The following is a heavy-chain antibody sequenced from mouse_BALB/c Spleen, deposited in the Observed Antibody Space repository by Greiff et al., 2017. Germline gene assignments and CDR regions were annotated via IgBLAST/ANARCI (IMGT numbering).Heavy chain of an antibody. J-gene: IGHJ4*01. CDR1: GYTFTDYN. Sequence: EVQLQQSGPELVKPGASVKISCKASGYTFTDYNMHWVKQSHGKSLEWIGYIYPYNGGTGYNQKFKSKATLTVDNSSSTAYMELRSLTSEDSAVYYCARGDGNYGYYAMDYWGQGTSVTVSS. D-gene: IGHD2-1*01. CDR3: ARGDGNYGYYAMDY. CDR2: IYPYNGGT. V-gene: IGHV1S29*02.